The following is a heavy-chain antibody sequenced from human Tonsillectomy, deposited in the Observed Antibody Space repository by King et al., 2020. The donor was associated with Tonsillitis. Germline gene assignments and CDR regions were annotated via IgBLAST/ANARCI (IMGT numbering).Heavy chain of an antibody. V-gene: IGHV1-18*04. Sequence: QLVQSGAEVKEPGASVKVSCKASGYSLTSYGITWVRQAPGQGLEWMGWISGYGDDTNYAQNFKGRVTMTTDTSTSTAYMELRSLRSDDTAVYYCAREMRAPNGGIYGGFDLWGQGTMVTVSS. CDR1: GYSLTSYG. J-gene: IGHJ3*01. D-gene: IGHD4-23*01. CDR3: AREMRAPNGGIYGGFDL. CDR2: ISGYGDDT.